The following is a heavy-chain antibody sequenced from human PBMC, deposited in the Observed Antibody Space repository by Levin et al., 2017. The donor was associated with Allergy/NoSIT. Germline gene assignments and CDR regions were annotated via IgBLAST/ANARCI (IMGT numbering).Heavy chain of an antibody. D-gene: IGHD3-16*02. CDR1: GFSLSTPGVG. CDR2: IYWDDDK. J-gene: IGHJ4*02. CDR3: AQNSYDYGWGTYRPYYFEY. V-gene: IGHV2-5*02. Sequence: SGPTLVKPKETLTLTCTFSGFSLSTPGVGVGWIRQSPGKAPEWLALIYWDDDKRYSPSLINRVTITKDTSKNQVVLRMTNMDPVDTATYYCAQNSYDYGWGTYRPYYFEYWGQGNLVTVSS.